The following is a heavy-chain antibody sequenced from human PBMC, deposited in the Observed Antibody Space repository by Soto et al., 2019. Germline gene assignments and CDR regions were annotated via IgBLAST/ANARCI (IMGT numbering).Heavy chain of an antibody. D-gene: IGHD2-15*01. CDR3: ARDTGYCSGGGCYPSAY. Sequence: ASVKVSCKASGYTFIGCYMHWVRQAPGQGLEWMGWINLNSGVTNVAQKFQGRVTMTSDSSITTAYMDLSRLTSDDTAMYYCARDTGYCSGGGCYPSAYWGQGTLVTSPQ. V-gene: IGHV1-2*02. CDR1: GYTFIGCY. J-gene: IGHJ4*02. CDR2: INLNSGVT.